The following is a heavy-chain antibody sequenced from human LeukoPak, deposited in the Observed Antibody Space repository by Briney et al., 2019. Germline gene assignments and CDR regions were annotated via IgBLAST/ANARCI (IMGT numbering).Heavy chain of an antibody. J-gene: IGHJ6*02. CDR2: ISSSSSYI. CDR3: ARDQRKLVGAMFYYYGMDV. V-gene: IGHV3-21*01. D-gene: IGHD1-26*01. Sequence: GGSLRLSCAASGFTFSSYSMNWVRQAPGKGLEWVSSISSSSSYIYYADSVKGRFTISRDNAKNSLYLQMNSLRAEDTAVYYCARDQRKLVGAMFYYYGMDVWGQGTTVTVSS. CDR1: GFTFSSYS.